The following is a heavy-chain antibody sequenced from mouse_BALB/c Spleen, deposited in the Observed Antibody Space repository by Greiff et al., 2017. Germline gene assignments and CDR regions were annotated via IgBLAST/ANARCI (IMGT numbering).Heavy chain of an antibody. J-gene: IGHJ2*01. CDR1: GFTFTDYY. D-gene: IGHD1-2*01. CDR2: IRNKANGYTT. CDR3: ARTTATDYFDY. Sequence: DVKLVESGGGLVQPGGSLRLSCATSGFTFTDYYMSWVRQPPGKALEWLGFIRNKANGYTTEYSASVKGRFTISRDNSQSILYLQMNTLRAEDSATYYCARTTATDYFDYWGQGTTLTVSS. V-gene: IGHV7-3*02.